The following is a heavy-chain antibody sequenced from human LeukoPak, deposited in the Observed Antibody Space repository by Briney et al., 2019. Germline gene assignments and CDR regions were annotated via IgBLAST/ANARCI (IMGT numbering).Heavy chain of an antibody. Sequence: GGSLRLSCAASGFTFSSYAIHWVRQAPGKGLEWVSAISGSGGSTYYADSVKGRFTISRDNSKNTLYLQMNSLRAEDTAVYYCAKWDSSGYYYYWGQGTLVTVSS. CDR2: ISGSGGST. CDR1: GFTFSSYA. J-gene: IGHJ4*02. CDR3: AKWDSSGYYYY. V-gene: IGHV3-23*01. D-gene: IGHD3-22*01.